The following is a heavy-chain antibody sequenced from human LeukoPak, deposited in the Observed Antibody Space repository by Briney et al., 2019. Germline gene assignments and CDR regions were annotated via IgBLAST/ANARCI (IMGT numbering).Heavy chain of an antibody. V-gene: IGHV4-39*01. CDR1: GGSISSSSYY. D-gene: IGHD3-22*01. CDR3: ATAGGYYYDSSGYYPFDS. J-gene: IGHJ4*02. Sequence: SETLSLTCTVSGGSISSSSYYWGWIRQPPGKGLEWIGSIYYSGSTYYNPSLKSRVTISVDTSKNQFSLRLTSVTAADTAAYYCATAGGYYYDSSGYYPFDSWGQGTLVTVSS. CDR2: IYYSGST.